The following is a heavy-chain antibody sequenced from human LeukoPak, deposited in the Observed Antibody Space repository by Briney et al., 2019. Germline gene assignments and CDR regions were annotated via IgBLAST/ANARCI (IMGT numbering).Heavy chain of an antibody. D-gene: IGHD2-21*02. V-gene: IGHV3-23*01. J-gene: IGHJ4*02. Sequence: GTLRLSCAASGFTFSSFGMSWVRRVPGKGLEGVSSISSGAGSTYYANSVKGRFTISRDNSKNTLYLQMNSLRAEDTGLYYCAKVMGYCGVDCYPDYWGQGTLVTVSS. CDR2: ISSGAGST. CDR3: AKVMGYCGVDCYPDY. CDR1: GFTFSSFG.